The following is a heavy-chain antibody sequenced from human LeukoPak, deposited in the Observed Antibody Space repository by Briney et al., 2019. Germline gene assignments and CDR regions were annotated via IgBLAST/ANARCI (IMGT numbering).Heavy chain of an antibody. J-gene: IGHJ3*02. CDR1: GGSTNSISYY. Sequence: SETLSLTCTVSGGSTNSISYYWGWIRQPPGKGLEWIGYIYYSGNTYYNPSLQNRLTISVDTSKNQFSLKLSSVTAADTAVYYCARLELSLFAFDIWGQGTMVTVSS. D-gene: IGHD3-16*02. CDR3: ARLELSLFAFDI. V-gene: IGHV4-39*07. CDR2: IYYSGNT.